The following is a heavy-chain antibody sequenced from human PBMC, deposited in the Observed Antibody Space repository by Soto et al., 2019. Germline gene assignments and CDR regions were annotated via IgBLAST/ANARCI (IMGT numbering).Heavy chain of an antibody. Sequence: GGSLRLSCAASGFTFSSYSMNWVRQAPGKGLEWVSSISSSSSYIYYADSVKGRFTISRDNAKNSLYLQMNSLRAEDTAVYYCARDYVEKGDYGYGYYYYYGMDVWGQGTTVTVS. V-gene: IGHV3-21*01. CDR3: ARDYVEKGDYGYGYYYYYGMDV. J-gene: IGHJ6*02. CDR1: GFTFSSYS. D-gene: IGHD4-17*01. CDR2: ISSSSSYI.